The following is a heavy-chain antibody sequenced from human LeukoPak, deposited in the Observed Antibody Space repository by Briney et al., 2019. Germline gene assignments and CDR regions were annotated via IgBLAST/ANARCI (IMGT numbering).Heavy chain of an antibody. V-gene: IGHV3-9*01. D-gene: IGHD1-1*01. CDR1: GFTFDDYA. CDR2: IGWNSGSI. CDR3: ARGDLDYYFDY. J-gene: IGHJ4*02. Sequence: PGRSLRLSCAASGFTFDDYAMHWVRQAPGKGLEWVSGIGWNSGSIGYADSVKGRFTISRDNAKNSLYLQMNSLRAEDTALYYCARGDLDYYFDYWGQGTLVTVSS.